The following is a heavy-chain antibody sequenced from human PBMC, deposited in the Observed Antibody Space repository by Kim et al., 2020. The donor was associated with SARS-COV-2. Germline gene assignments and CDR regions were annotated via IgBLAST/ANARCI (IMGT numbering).Heavy chain of an antibody. CDR2: IYAGGNA. CDR1: GFTVSQNN. J-gene: IGHJ4*02. V-gene: IGHV3-53*05. Sequence: GGSLRLSCAASGFTVSQNNMNWVRQAPGKGLEWVSVIYAGGNAIYADYVQGRFTISRDNSKNTLYLQMDSLRVEDTAVYYCVGPRGYWGQGTLVTVSS. CDR3: VGPRGY.